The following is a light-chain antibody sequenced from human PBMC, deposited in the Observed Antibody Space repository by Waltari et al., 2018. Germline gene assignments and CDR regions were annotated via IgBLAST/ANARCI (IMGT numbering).Light chain of an antibody. Sequence: QSALTQPASVSGSPGQSITISCSGTDSDVGAYDFVSWYQQHPGKAPHPIIYEVRNRPSVISNRFSASKSGNTASLTISGLQAEDEADYYWSSYTTSSAPGVFGTGTRVTVL. CDR3: SSYTTSSAPGV. CDR2: EVR. CDR1: DSDVGAYDF. J-gene: IGLJ1*01. V-gene: IGLV2-14*01.